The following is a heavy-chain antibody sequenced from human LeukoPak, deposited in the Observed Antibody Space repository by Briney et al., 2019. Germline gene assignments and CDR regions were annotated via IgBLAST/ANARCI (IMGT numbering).Heavy chain of an antibody. CDR1: GGSVSSYY. J-gene: IGHJ4*02. Sequence: SETLSLTCTVSGGSVSSYYWSWIRQPPGKGLEWIGYIYYSGSTNYNPSLKSRVTISVDTSKDQFSLKLSSVTAADTAVYFRTRGAMYFDYWGQGTLVTVSS. CDR3: TRGAMYFDY. V-gene: IGHV4-59*02. CDR2: IYYSGST.